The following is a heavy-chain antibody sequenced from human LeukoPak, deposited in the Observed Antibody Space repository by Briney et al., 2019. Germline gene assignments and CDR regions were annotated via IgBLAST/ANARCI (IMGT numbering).Heavy chain of an antibody. D-gene: IGHD5-18*01. CDR2: ISYDGSNK. CDR1: GFTFSSYA. CDR3: AREGAMVSAFDI. J-gene: IGHJ3*02. Sequence: GGSLRLSCAASGFTFSSYAMSWVRQAPGKGLEWVAVISYDGSNKYYADSVKGRFTISRDNSKNTLYLQMNSLRAEDTAVYYCAREGAMVSAFDIWGQGTMVTVSS. V-gene: IGHV3-30-3*01.